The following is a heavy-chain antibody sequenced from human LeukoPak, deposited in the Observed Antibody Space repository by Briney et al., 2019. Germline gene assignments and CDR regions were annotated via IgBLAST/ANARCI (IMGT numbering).Heavy chain of an antibody. CDR2: FDPEDGET. Sequence: ASVTVSFKVSGYTLTELSMHWVRQAPGKGLEWMGGFDPEDGETIYAQKFQGRVTMTEDTSTDTAYMELSSLRSEDTAVYYCAARTYYGSYYDYWGQGTLVTVSS. V-gene: IGHV1-24*01. J-gene: IGHJ4*02. D-gene: IGHD3-10*01. CDR1: GYTLTELS. CDR3: AARTYYGSYYDY.